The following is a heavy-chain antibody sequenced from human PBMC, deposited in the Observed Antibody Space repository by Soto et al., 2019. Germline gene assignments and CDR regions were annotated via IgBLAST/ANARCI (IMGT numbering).Heavy chain of an antibody. CDR2: IYSGGYT. D-gene: IGHD3-22*01. CDR1: GFDVSNTD. V-gene: IGHV3-66*01. J-gene: IGHJ4*02. Sequence: EVQLVESWGDLVQRGGSLRLSCAASGFDVSNTDMSWVRQAPGKGLEWVSVIYSGGYTNYADSVKGRFIVSRDSPKNTLYLQMDSLRAEDTAVYYCAREAIIVIAAPEYYFDYWGQGTLVTVSS. CDR3: AREAIIVIAAPEYYFDY.